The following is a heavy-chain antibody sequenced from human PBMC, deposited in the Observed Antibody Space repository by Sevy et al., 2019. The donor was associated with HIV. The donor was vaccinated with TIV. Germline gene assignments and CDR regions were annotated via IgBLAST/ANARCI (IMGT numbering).Heavy chain of an antibody. J-gene: IGHJ4*02. CDR1: GFSFNTHA. V-gene: IGHV3-30-3*01. D-gene: IGHD6-19*01. Sequence: GGFLRLSCAASGFSFNTHAMHWVRQAPGKGLDWVALISYDGSAKYYADSVKGRFTVSRDDSKNTLYLHMNSLRPEDSAVYYCAREGGHTSAWTPGKYWGQGTQVTVSS. CDR2: ISYDGSAK. CDR3: AREGGHTSAWTPGKY.